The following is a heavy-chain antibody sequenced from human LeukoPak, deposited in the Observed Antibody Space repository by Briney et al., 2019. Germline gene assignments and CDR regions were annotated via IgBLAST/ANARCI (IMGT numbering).Heavy chain of an antibody. J-gene: IGHJ4*02. D-gene: IGHD5-18*01. CDR1: GFTFSSYS. CDR3: ARDGHSGYSYGYGPYY. CDR2: ISSSSSYI. Sequence: PGGSLRLSCAASGFTFSSYSMNWVRQAPGKGLEWVSSISSSSSYIYYADSVKGRFTISRDNAKNSLYLQMNSLRAEDTAVYYCARDGHSGYSYGYGPYYWGQGTLVTVSS. V-gene: IGHV3-21*01.